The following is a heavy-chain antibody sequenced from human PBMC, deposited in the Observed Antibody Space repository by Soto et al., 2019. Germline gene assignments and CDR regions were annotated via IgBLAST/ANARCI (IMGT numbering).Heavy chain of an antibody. J-gene: IGHJ4*02. CDR1: GGSISSGGYY. D-gene: IGHD6-6*01. V-gene: IGHV4-31*03. Sequence: PSETLSLTCPVSGGSISSGGYYWSWIHQHPGKDLEWIGYIYYSGSTYYNPSLRSRVTISVDTSKNQFSLKLSSVTAADTAVSYCAESSSSQGYFDYWGQGTLVTVSS. CDR3: AESSSSQGYFDY. CDR2: IYYSGST.